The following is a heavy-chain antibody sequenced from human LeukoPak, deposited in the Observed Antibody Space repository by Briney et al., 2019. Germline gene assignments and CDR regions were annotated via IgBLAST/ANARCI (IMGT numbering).Heavy chain of an antibody. CDR3: AKNGDRGAYCTGGTCYPYFYYYMDV. J-gene: IGHJ6*03. CDR1: GFTFSSYA. CDR2: ISGTGNRT. Sequence: PGGSLRLSCAASGFTFSSYAMGWVRQAPGKGLEWVSAISGTGNRTYYADSVKGRFTISRDNSKNTLYLQMNSLRAEDTAIYYCAKNGDRGAYCTGGTCYPYFYYYMDVWGKGTTVTI. V-gene: IGHV3-23*01. D-gene: IGHD2-15*01.